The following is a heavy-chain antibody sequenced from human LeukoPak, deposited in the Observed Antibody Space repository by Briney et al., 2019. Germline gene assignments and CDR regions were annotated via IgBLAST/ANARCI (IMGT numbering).Heavy chain of an antibody. Sequence: GASVKVSCKASGYTFTSYDINWVRQATGQGLEWMGWMNPNSGNTGYAQKFQGRVTITRNTSISTAYMELSSLRSEDTAVYYCARGRDVSRYYFDYWGQGTLVTVSS. CDR1: GYTFTSYD. CDR3: ARGRDVSRYYFDY. D-gene: IGHD3-3*01. J-gene: IGHJ4*02. V-gene: IGHV1-8*01. CDR2: MNPNSGNT.